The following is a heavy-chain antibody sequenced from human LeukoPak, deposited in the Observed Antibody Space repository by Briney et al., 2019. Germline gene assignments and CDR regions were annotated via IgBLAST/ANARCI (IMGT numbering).Heavy chain of an antibody. Sequence: RGESLKISCRGSGYNFGLFWIGWVRQMPGKGLEWMGIIDPGVADTRYSPSFQGQVTFSADKSITTAYLQWRSLKASDTAMYYCARIEAGAYDAFDLWGQGTMVTVSS. CDR3: ARIEAGAYDAFDL. CDR2: IDPGVADT. CDR1: GYNFGLFW. D-gene: IGHD6-13*01. J-gene: IGHJ3*01. V-gene: IGHV5-51*01.